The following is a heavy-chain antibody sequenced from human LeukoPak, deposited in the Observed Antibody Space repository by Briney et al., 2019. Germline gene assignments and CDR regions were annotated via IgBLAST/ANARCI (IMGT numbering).Heavy chain of an antibody. Sequence: PSGGSLRLSCAASGFTFSGFSMSWVRQSPTKGLEWVANIKQDGSERYYVDSVKGRFTISRDNAKNSLSLQMSNLRVEDTAVYYCARAGSHWHYVYWGQGTVVTVSS. CDR2: IKQDGSER. J-gene: IGHJ4*02. V-gene: IGHV3-7*01. CDR3: ARAGSHWHYVY. D-gene: IGHD3-10*01. CDR1: GFTFSGFS.